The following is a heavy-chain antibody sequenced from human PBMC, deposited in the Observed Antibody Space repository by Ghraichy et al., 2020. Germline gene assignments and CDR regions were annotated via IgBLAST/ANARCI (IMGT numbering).Heavy chain of an antibody. CDR1: GFTFSTSW. CDR3: ARDPDWGALDY. D-gene: IGHD3/OR15-3a*01. J-gene: IGHJ4*02. CDR2: IKEDGSDK. Sequence: LTCAASGFTFSTSWMTWVRQTPGKGLEWVAKIKEDGSDKYYVDSVKGRFTVSKDNARSSLYLQMNSLRAEDTALYYCARDPDWGALDYWGQGTLVTVSS. V-gene: IGHV3-7*03.